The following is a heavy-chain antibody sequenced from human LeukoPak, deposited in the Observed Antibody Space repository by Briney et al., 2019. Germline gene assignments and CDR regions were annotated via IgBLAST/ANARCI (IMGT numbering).Heavy chain of an antibody. Sequence: GESLQISSPGSRYSFTTYGIGWVRPMTGKGLGWMGINYPGDSDTRYCPSFQGQVTISADKSISTAYLQWSSLKASDTAMYYCARGVGRDGYISFDYWGQGTLVTVSS. J-gene: IGHJ4*02. V-gene: IGHV5-51*01. D-gene: IGHD5-24*01. CDR3: ARGVGRDGYISFDY. CDR1: RYSFTTYG. CDR2: NYPGDSDT.